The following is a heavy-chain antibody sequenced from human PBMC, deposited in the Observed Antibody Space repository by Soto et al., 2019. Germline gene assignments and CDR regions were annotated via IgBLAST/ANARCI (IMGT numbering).Heavy chain of an antibody. J-gene: IGHJ4*02. CDR3: AKAGGQWLVTSDFNY. D-gene: IGHD6-19*01. CDR2: VSHDGRNT. CDR1: GFTFSDYA. V-gene: IGHV3-30*18. Sequence: VQLVESGGGVVQPGRSLRLSCAASGFTFSDYAMHWVRQAPGKGLEWVAVVSHDGRNTHYADSVKGRFTISRDSSKNTVSLEMTSLRAEATAFWYCAKAGGQWLVTSDFNYWGQGALVTVSS.